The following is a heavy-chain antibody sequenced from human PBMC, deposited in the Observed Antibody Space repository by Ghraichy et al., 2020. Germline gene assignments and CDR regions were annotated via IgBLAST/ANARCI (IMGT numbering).Heavy chain of an antibody. Sequence: LSLTCAASGFTFSSYAMSWVRQAPGKGLEWVSAISGSGGSTYYADSVKGRFTISRDNSKNTLYLQMNSLRAEDTAVYYCAKDRIKWLLQPCYDYWGQGTLVTVSS. CDR3: AKDRIKWLLQPCYDY. CDR1: GFTFSSYA. J-gene: IGHJ4*02. V-gene: IGHV3-23*01. CDR2: ISGSGGST. D-gene: IGHD5-12*01.